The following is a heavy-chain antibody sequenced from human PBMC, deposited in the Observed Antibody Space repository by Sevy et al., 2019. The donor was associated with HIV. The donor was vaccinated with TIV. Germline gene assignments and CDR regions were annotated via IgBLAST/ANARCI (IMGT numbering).Heavy chain of an antibody. J-gene: IGHJ4*02. Sequence: GGSLRLSCAASGFTFTLYAIHWVRQAPGKGLEWVALISCSGTNKYYADSVKGRFTISRDDSKNTAYLQMNNLRTDDTAVYYCARVSVEYCTDEWFHGFDYWGQGTLVTVSS. V-gene: IGHV3-30-3*01. CDR2: ISCSGTNK. D-gene: IGHD2-8*01. CDR1: GFTFTLYA. CDR3: ARVSVEYCTDEWFHGFDY.